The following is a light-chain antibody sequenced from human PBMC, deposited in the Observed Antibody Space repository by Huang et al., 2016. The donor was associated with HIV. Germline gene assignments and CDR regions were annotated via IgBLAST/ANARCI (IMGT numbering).Light chain of an antibody. CDR2: GSS. V-gene: IGKV3D-15*01. CDR3: QHYNNWPPWT. CDR1: QGVSNN. Sequence: EIVMTQSPATLSVSPGERATLSCRASQGVSNNIAWYQQKPGQTPRLLIHGSSTRATGIASKFSGRGSGTDFNLTITSLQPEDSAVYYCQHYNNWPPWTFGPGTQVEI. J-gene: IGKJ1*01.